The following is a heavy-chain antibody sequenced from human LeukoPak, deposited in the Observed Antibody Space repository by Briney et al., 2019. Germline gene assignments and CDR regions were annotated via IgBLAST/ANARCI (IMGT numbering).Heavy chain of an antibody. V-gene: IGHV1-46*01. D-gene: IGHD3-10*01. J-gene: IGHJ4*02. CDR2: INPSGGST. Sequence: ASVKVSCKASGHTFTSYYMHWVRQAPGQGLEWMGIINPSGGSTSYAQKFQGRVTMTRDMSTSTVYMELSSLRSEDTAVYYCARDAAAEFQRDYFDYWGQGTLVTVSS. CDR1: GHTFTSYY. CDR3: ARDAAAEFQRDYFDY.